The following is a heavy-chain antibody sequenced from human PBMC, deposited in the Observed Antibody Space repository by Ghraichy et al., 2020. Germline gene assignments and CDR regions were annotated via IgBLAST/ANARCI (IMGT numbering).Heavy chain of an antibody. CDR2: INPNSGGT. D-gene: IGHD3-3*01. CDR3: ARDQDDFWSATGGGYSMDV. Sequence: ASVKVSCKASGYTFTGYYMHWVRQAPGQGLEWMGWINPNSGGTNYAQKFQGRVTMTRDTSISTAYMELSRLRSDDTAVYYCARDQDDFWSATGGGYSMDVWGQGTTVTVSS. V-gene: IGHV1-2*02. CDR1: GYTFTGYY. J-gene: IGHJ6*02.